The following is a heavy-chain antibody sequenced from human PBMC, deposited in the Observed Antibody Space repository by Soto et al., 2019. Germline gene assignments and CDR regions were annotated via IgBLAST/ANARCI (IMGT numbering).Heavy chain of an antibody. CDR1: GGSFSGYY. Sequence: SETLSLTCAVYGGSFSGYYWSWIRQPPGKGLEWIGEINHSGSTNYNPSLKSRVTISVDTSKNQFSLKLSSVTAADTAVYYCARRPILLWFGELLSHNWFDPWGQGTLVTVSS. V-gene: IGHV4-34*01. CDR2: INHSGST. D-gene: IGHD3-10*01. CDR3: ARRPILLWFGELLSHNWFDP. J-gene: IGHJ5*02.